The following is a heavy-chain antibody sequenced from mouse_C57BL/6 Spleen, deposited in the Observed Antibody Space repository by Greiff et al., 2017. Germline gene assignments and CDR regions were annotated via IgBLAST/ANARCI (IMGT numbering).Heavy chain of an antibody. Sequence: QVQLQQSGAELARPGASVKMSCKASGYTFTSYTMHWVKQRPGQGLEWIGYINPSSGYTKYNQKFKDKATLTADKSSSTAYMQLSSLTSEDSAVYYCARGGEEGSGDYWGQGTTLTVSS. J-gene: IGHJ2*01. CDR2: INPSSGYT. V-gene: IGHV1-4*01. CDR1: GYTFTSYT. D-gene: IGHD1-1*02. CDR3: ARGGEEGSGDY.